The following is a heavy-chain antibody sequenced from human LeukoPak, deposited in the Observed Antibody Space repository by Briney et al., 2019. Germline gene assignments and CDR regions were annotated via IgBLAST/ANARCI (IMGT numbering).Heavy chain of an antibody. V-gene: IGHV3-23*01. J-gene: IGHJ4*02. CDR1: GFTFSNYA. D-gene: IGHD6-19*01. CDR3: ARRSGIAVAGAFDY. Sequence: GGSLRLSCAASGFTFSNYAMRWVRQAPGKGLEWVSGISGSGDSTYYADSVKGRFTISRDNSKDTLYLQMNSPRAEDTAVYYCARRSGIAVAGAFDYWGQGTLVTVSS. CDR2: ISGSGDST.